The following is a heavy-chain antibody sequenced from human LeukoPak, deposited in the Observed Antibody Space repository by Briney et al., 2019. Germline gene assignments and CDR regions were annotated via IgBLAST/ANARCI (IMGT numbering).Heavy chain of an antibody. V-gene: IGHV1-24*01. Sequence: PGGSLRLSCAASGFTFSSYSMNWVRQAPRKGLEWVGGFDPEDGETIYAQKFQGRVTMTEDTSTDTAYMELSSLRSEDTAVYYCATVADGDYRDWFDPWGQGTLVTVSS. CDR1: GFTFSSYS. CDR2: FDPEDGET. J-gene: IGHJ5*02. D-gene: IGHD4-17*01. CDR3: ATVADGDYRDWFDP.